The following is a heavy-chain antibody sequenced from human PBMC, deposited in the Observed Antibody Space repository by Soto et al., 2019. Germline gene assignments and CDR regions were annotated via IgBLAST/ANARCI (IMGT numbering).Heavy chain of an antibody. CDR1: GFTFSKHG. J-gene: IGHJ4*02. CDR2: IVADGRSQ. D-gene: IGHD4-17*01. CDR3: ARDDDYVDSGLDY. Sequence: QVQLVESGGGVVQPGTSLRLSCAASGFTFSKHGMHWVRQAPGKGLEWMAVIVADGRSQHYADSVKGRFTISRDNSKNTWFLQMISLRAEDTAVNYCARDDDYVDSGLDYWRQGTLVTVSS. V-gene: IGHV3-33*01.